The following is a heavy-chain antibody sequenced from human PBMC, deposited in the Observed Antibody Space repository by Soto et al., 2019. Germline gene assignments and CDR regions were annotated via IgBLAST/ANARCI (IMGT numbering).Heavy chain of an antibody. CDR3: ARGQLGVVIMDY. CDR2: INHRGST. Sequence: PSETLSLTCTVSGGSFSGYYWSWIRQPPGKGLEWIGEINHRGSTNYNPSLKSRVTISVDTSKNQFSLKLSSVTAADTAVYYCARGQLGVVIMDYGGHGALVTVPS. D-gene: IGHD3-3*01. J-gene: IGHJ4*01. CDR1: GGSFSGYY. V-gene: IGHV4-34*01.